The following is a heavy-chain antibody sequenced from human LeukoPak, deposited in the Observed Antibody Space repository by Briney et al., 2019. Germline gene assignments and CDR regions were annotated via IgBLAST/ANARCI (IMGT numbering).Heavy chain of an antibody. J-gene: IGHJ6*02. CDR1: GGSFSVYY. Sequence: PSETLSLTCAVYGGSFSVYYWSWIRQPPGKGLEWIGEINHSGSTNYNPSLKSRVTISVDTSKNQFSLKLSSVTAADTAVYYCARDSRHGLRFLEWLGMDVWSQGTTVTVSS. CDR3: ARDSRHGLRFLEWLGMDV. D-gene: IGHD3-3*01. V-gene: IGHV4-34*01. CDR2: INHSGST.